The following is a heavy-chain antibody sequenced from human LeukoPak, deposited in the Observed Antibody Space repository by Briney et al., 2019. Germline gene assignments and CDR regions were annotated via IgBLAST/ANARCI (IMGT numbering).Heavy chain of an antibody. J-gene: IGHJ4*02. CDR2: ISHTEGT. CDR1: GVSINDYY. Sequence: SSETLSLTCGVFGVSINDYYWSWIRQSPGKGLEWIGEISHTEGTRYNPSLESRVTMSVGTSENQLSLKLIFVTAADTAVNYGARIRCGHSGSVCYNHWGLGTLVTVSS. V-gene: IGHV4-34*01. CDR3: ARIRCGHSGSVCYNH. D-gene: IGHD3-9*01.